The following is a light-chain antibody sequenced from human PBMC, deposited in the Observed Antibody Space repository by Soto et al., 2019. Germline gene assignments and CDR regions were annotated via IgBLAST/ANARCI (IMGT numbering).Light chain of an antibody. V-gene: IGKV3-15*01. CDR1: QSVNSN. CDR3: QQYDNSPLT. CDR2: GAS. J-gene: IGKJ4*01. Sequence: EIVMTQSPATLSVFPGERGTLSCRASQSVNSNLAWYQQKAGQAPRLLIYGASTRATGIPARFSGSGSGTEFTLTITSLQSEDFAVYYCQQYDNSPLTFGGGTKVEIK.